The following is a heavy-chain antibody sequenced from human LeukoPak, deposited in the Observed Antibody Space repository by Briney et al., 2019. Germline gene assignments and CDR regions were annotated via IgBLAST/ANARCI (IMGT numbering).Heavy chain of an antibody. CDR2: IYYSGST. V-gene: IGHV4-59*01. Sequence: PSETLSLTCTVSGGSISSYYWSWIRQPPGQVLDLIGSIYYSGSTNYDPSLKSRVTISVDTSKDQFSLKLSSVTAADTAVYYCARACYYDSSGYYFLDYWGQGTLVTVSS. J-gene: IGHJ4*02. CDR1: GGSISSYY. CDR3: ARACYYDSSGYYFLDY. D-gene: IGHD3-22*01.